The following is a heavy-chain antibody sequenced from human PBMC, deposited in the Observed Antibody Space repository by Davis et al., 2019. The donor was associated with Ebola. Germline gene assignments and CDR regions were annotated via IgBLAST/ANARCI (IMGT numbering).Heavy chain of an antibody. CDR3: ARGLPYQLLYVDYYYYGMDV. Sequence: ESLKISCAASGGSFSGYYWSWIRQPPGKGLEWFGEITHSASTNYNPSLKCLVTISVDTSKNQFTLKLSSVTAADTAVYSCARGLPYQLLYVDYYYYGMDVWGQGTTVTVSS. J-gene: IGHJ6*02. D-gene: IGHD2-2*02. CDR2: ITHSAST. V-gene: IGHV4-34*01. CDR1: GGSFSGYY.